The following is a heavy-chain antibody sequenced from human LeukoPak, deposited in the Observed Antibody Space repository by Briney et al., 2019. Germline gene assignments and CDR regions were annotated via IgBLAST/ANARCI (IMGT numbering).Heavy chain of an antibody. CDR2: ISYDGSNK. D-gene: IGHD5-18*01. CDR1: GFTFSSYG. J-gene: IGHJ4*02. CDR3: AKINVDTAMVAGDY. Sequence: GGSVRLSCAASGFTFSSYGMHWVRQAPGKGLEWVAVISYDGSNKYYADSVKGRFTISRDNSKNTLYLQMNSLRAEDTAVYYCAKINVDTAMVAGDYWGQGTLVTVSS. V-gene: IGHV3-30*18.